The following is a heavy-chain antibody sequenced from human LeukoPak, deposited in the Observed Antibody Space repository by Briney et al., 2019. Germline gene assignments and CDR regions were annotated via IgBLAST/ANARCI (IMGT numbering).Heavy chain of an antibody. V-gene: IGHV3-21*01. CDR1: GFTFSSHG. D-gene: IGHD3-3*01. CDR2: ISSSSSYI. Sequence: PGGSLRLSCVASGFTFSSHGMNWVRQAPGKGLGWVSSISSSSSYIYYADSVKGRFTISRDNAKNSLSLQMNDLRAEDTAVYYCASGRFVEWARMDVWGQGTTVTVSS. J-gene: IGHJ6*02. CDR3: ASGRFVEWARMDV.